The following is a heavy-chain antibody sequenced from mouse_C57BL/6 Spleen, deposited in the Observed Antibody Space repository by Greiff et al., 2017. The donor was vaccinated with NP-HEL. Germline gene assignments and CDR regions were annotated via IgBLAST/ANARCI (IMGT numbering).Heavy chain of an antibody. CDR3: ARGDSLYYYGSSPSYWYFDV. CDR2: IFPGSGST. CDR1: GYTFTDYY. Sequence: VKLMESGPELVKPGASVKISCKASGYTFTDYYINWVKQRPGQGLEWIGWIFPGSGSTYYNEKFKGKATLTVDKSSSTAYMLLSSLTSEDSAVYFCARGDSLYYYGSSPSYWYFDVWGTGTTVTVSS. D-gene: IGHD1-1*01. J-gene: IGHJ1*03. V-gene: IGHV1-75*01.